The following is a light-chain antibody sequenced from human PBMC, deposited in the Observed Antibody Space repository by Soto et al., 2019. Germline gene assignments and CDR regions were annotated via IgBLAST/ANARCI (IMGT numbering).Light chain of an antibody. CDR1: KLGDKY. Sequence: SYELTQPPSVAVSPGQTASITCSGDKLGDKYACWYQQKPGQSPVRVIYQDSKRPSGIPERFSGSNSGTKDTLTISGTKSMDEAADYCQAWDSSPVVFGGGTKLTVL. V-gene: IGLV3-1*01. J-gene: IGLJ2*01. CDR3: QAWDSSPVV. CDR2: QDS.